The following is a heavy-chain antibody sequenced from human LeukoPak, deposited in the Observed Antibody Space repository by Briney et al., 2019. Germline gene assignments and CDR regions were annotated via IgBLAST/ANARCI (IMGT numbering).Heavy chain of an antibody. V-gene: IGHV4-34*01. CDR3: ASYDFWSGYYIDDY. D-gene: IGHD3-3*01. Sequence: TSETRSLTCAVYGGSFSGYYWSWIRQPPGKGLEWIGEINHSGSTNYNPSLKSRVTISVDTSKNQFSLKLSSVTAADTAVYYCASYDFWSGYYIDDYWGQGTLVTVSS. CDR1: GGSFSGYY. CDR2: INHSGST. J-gene: IGHJ4*02.